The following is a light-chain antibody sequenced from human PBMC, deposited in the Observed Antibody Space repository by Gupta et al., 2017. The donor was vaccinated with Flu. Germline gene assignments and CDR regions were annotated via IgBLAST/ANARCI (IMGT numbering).Light chain of an antibody. Sequence: DIVMTQSPDSLAVSLGERATINCRSSRNILYSSNNKNYLAWYQQKPGQPPKMLISWASTRESGVPDRFSGSGSGTDFTLTISSLQSEDVAVYYCQQYYGSSYSFGQGTXLEIK. CDR2: WAS. V-gene: IGKV4-1*01. CDR3: QQYYGSSYS. J-gene: IGKJ2*03. CDR1: RNILYSSNNKNY.